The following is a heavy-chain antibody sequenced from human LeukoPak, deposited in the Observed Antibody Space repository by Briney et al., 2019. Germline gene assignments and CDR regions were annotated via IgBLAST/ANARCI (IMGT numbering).Heavy chain of an antibody. CDR1: GFSFSSYW. CDR3: ARATLLVRGVDADMDV. CDR2: INSDGSST. J-gene: IGHJ6*03. D-gene: IGHD3-10*01. V-gene: IGHV3-74*01. Sequence: GGSLRLSCAASGFSFSSYWMHWVRQAPGKGLVWVSRINSDGSSTSYADSVKGRFTISRDNAKNTLYLQMNSLRAGDTAVYYCARATLLVRGVDADMDVWGKGTTVTVSS.